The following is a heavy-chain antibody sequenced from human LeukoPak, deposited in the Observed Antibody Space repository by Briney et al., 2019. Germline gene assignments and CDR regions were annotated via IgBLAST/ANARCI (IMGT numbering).Heavy chain of an antibody. CDR2: IYYSGST. CDR1: GYSITSGYY. V-gene: IGHV4-61*01. CDR3: ARAGYSYGPFHY. Sequence: SETLSLTCAVSGYSITSGYYWSWIRQPPGKGLEWIGYIYYSGSTNYNPSLKSRVTISVDTSKNQFSLKLSSVTAADTAVYYCARAGYSYGPFHYWGQGTLVTVSS. D-gene: IGHD5-18*01. J-gene: IGHJ4*02.